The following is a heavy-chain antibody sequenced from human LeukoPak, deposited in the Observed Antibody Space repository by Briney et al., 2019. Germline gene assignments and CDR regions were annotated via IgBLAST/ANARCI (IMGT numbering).Heavy chain of an antibody. D-gene: IGHD4-17*01. J-gene: IGHJ4*02. Sequence: GGSLRLSCAASGFTFSSYSMNWVRQAPGKGLEWVSYISSGSSTIYYADSVKGRFTISRDNAKNSLYLQMNSLRAEDTAVYYCARDLYGDYLLDYWGQGTLVTVSS. V-gene: IGHV3-48*04. CDR3: ARDLYGDYLLDY. CDR1: GFTFSSYS. CDR2: ISSGSSTI.